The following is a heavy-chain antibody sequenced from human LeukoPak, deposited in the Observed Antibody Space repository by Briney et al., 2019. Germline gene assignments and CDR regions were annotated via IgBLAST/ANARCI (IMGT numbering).Heavy chain of an antibody. CDR1: GDSISSYY. V-gene: IGHV4-34*01. CDR2: INHSGST. Sequence: SETLSLTCTVSGDSISSYYWSWIRQPPGKGLEWIGEINHSGSTNYNPSLKSRVTISVDTSKNQFSLKLSSVTAADTAVYYCARGMNYYDSSGGVWGQGTTVTVSS. D-gene: IGHD3-22*01. CDR3: ARGMNYYDSSGGV. J-gene: IGHJ6*02.